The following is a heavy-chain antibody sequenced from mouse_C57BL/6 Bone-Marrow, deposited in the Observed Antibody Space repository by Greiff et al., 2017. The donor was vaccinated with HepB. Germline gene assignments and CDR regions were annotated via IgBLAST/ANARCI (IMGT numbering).Heavy chain of an antibody. J-gene: IGHJ4*01. V-gene: IGHV2-2*01. CDR3: ARKHYSNYDYAMDY. D-gene: IGHD2-5*01. CDR1: GFSLTSYG. CDR2: IWSGGST. Sequence: VQRVESGPGLVQPSQSLSITCTVSGFSLTSYGVHWVRQSPGKGLEWLGVIWSGGSTDYNAAFISRLSISKDNSKSQVFFKMNSLQADDTAIYYCARKHYSNYDYAMDYWGQGTSVTVSS.